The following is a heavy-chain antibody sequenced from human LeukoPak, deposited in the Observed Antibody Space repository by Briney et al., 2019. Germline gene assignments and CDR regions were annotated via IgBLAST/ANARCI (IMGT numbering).Heavy chain of an antibody. J-gene: IGHJ5*02. CDR2: IYYSGST. D-gene: IGHD5-12*01. CDR1: GGSISSSSYY. CDR3: ARGGASSGYFNWFDP. V-gene: IGHV4-39*07. Sequence: SETLSLTCTVSGGSISSSSYYWGWIRQPPGKGLEWIGSIYYSGSTYYNPSLKSRVTISVDTSKNQFSLKLSSVTAADTAVYYCARGGASSGYFNWFDPWGQGTLVTVSS.